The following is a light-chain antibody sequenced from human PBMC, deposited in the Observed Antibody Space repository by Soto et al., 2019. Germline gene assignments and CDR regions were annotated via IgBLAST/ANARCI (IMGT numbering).Light chain of an antibody. CDR1: SSDVGGYNY. Sequence: QSVLTQPRSVSGSPGQSVTISCTGTSSDVGGYNYVSWYQQHPGKAPKLMIYDVSKRPSGVPDRFSGSKSGNTASLTISGLHAEDEADYYCCSSAGSYQGYVFGTGTKVTVL. J-gene: IGLJ1*01. CDR3: CSSAGSYQGYV. CDR2: DVS. V-gene: IGLV2-11*01.